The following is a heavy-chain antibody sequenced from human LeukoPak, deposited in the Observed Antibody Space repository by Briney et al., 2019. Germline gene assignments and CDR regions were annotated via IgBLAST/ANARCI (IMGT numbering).Heavy chain of an antibody. D-gene: IGHD2-15*01. CDR2: IKQDGSEK. CDR1: GFRFSSYW. V-gene: IGHV3-7*03. Sequence: GGSLRLSCAASGFRFSSYWMSWVRQAPGKGPEWVANIKQDGSEKSYVDSVKGRFTISRDNAKTSLYLQMNSLRADDTAVYYCARAGVLFGRDYWGQGTLVTVSS. J-gene: IGHJ4*02. CDR3: ARAGVLFGRDY.